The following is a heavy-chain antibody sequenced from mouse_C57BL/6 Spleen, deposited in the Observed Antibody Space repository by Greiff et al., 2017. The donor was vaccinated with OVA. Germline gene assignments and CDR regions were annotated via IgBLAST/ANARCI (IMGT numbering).Heavy chain of an antibody. D-gene: IGHD1-1*01. Sequence: EVKLEESGGGLVQPGGSLSLSCAASGFTFTDYYMSWVRQPPGKALEWLGFIRNKANGYTTEYSASVKGRFTISRDNSQSILYLQMNALRAEDSATYYCARYKYYGSSPMDYWGQGTSVTVSS. CDR1: GFTFTDYY. CDR3: ARYKYYGSSPMDY. CDR2: IRNKANGYTT. J-gene: IGHJ4*01. V-gene: IGHV7-3*01.